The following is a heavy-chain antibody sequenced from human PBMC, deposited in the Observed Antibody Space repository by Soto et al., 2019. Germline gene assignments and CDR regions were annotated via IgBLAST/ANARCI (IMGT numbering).Heavy chain of an antibody. D-gene: IGHD3-10*01. CDR2: ISGSGATT. V-gene: IGHV3-23*01. Sequence: GGSLRLSCAASGFTFINYALSWVRQAPGKGLEWVSGISGSGATTNYADSVKGRFTIPRDNSKNTLYLQMNSLRVEDTAVYYYARDSPGFGKFLFDYWGQGTLVTVSS. J-gene: IGHJ4*02. CDR1: GFTFINYA. CDR3: ARDSPGFGKFLFDY.